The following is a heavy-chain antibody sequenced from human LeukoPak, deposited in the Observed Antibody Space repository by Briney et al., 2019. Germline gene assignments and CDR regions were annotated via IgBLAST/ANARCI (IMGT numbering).Heavy chain of an antibody. J-gene: IGHJ4*02. CDR1: GGSISSSSHY. V-gene: IGHV4-61*03. CDR2: ISYSGST. Sequence: PSETLSLTCTVSGGSISSSSHYWSWIRQPPGKGLEWVGFISYSGSTNYNPSLKSRVTISVDTSKNHFSLKVSSVTAADTAVYYCARSSGTLGWVDYWGQGTLVTVSS. D-gene: IGHD6-25*01. CDR3: ARSSGTLGWVDY.